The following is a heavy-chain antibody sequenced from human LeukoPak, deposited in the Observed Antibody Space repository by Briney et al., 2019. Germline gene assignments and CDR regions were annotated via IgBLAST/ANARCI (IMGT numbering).Heavy chain of an antibody. J-gene: IGHJ5*02. CDR1: GGTFSSYI. CDR3: ARGHGSGIDP. D-gene: IGHD3-10*01. CDR2: MNPNSGDT. Sequence: ASVKVSCKASGGTFSSYIISWVRQATGQGLEWMGYMNPNSGDTDYAQKFQGRVTMTRNTSISTAYMELNSLTSDDTAVYYCARGHGSGIDPWGQGTLVTVSS. V-gene: IGHV1-8*02.